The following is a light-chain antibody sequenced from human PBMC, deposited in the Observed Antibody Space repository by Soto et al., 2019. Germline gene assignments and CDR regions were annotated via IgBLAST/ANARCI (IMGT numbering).Light chain of an antibody. CDR3: QQYGSSPRT. CDR1: QSVSSSY. CDR2: GAS. V-gene: IGKV3-20*01. Sequence: EIVLTQSPGTLSLSPGERATHSCRASQSVSSSYLAWYQQKPGQAPRLLIYGASSRATGIPDRFSGSGSGTDFTLTISRLEPEDFAVYYCQQYGSSPRTFGQGTKVDTK. J-gene: IGKJ1*01.